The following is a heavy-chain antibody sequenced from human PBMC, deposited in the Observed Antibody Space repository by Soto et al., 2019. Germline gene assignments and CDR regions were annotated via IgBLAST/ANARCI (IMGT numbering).Heavy chain of an antibody. V-gene: IGHV1-8*01. J-gene: IGHJ6*02. Sequence: ASVKVSCKASRYTFISYDINWVRQAPGQGLEWMGWMNPSSANTGYAQKFQGRISMTRNTSMNTAYMELNSLTSEDTAVYYCTRGQEVWWNAGPLGLHGLDVWGQGTTVTVSS. CDR1: RYTFISYD. CDR2: MNPSSANT. D-gene: IGHD3-16*01. CDR3: TRGQEVWWNAGPLGLHGLDV.